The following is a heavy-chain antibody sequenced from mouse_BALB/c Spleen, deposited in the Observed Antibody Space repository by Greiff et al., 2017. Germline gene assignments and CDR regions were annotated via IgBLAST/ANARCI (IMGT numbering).Heavy chain of an antibody. Sequence: EVMLVESGGGLVQPGGSLKLSCAASGFTFSSYTMSWVRQTPEKRLEWVAYISNGGGSTYYPDTVKGRFTISRDNAKNTLYLQMSSLKSEDTAMYYCARQGDYDGYYFYNWGQGTTLTVSS. J-gene: IGHJ2*01. CDR1: GFTFSSYT. CDR3: ARQGDYDGYYFYN. CDR2: ISNGGGST. D-gene: IGHD2-4*01. V-gene: IGHV5-12-2*01.